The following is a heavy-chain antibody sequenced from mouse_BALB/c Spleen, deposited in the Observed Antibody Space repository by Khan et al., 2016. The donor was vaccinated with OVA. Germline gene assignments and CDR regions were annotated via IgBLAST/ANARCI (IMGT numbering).Heavy chain of an antibody. J-gene: IGHJ3*01. CDR3: VGDGAYHRNDGWFAY. CDR2: INPSNGYT. V-gene: IGHV1-4*01. D-gene: IGHD2-14*01. CDR1: GYTFTSYT. Sequence: QVRLQQSGAELARPGASVKMSCKASGYTFTSYTIHWIKLRPGQGLEWIGYINPSNGYTNYNQKFKDKATLTADKSSTTAYMELSSLTSDDSALYNCVGDGAYHRNDGWFAYWGQGTLVTVSA.